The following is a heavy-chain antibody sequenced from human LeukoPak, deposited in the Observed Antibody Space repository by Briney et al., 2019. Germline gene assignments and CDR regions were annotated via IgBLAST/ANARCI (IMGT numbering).Heavy chain of an antibody. J-gene: IGHJ4*02. Sequence: PGGSLRLSCAASGFTFSNYGMHWVRQAPGKGLEWVAVIWYDGSSKFYADSVKGRLTISRDNSKNTLYLQMNNVRVEDTAVYYCANNFDYWGQGTLVTVSS. CDR2: IWYDGSSK. V-gene: IGHV3-33*06. CDR1: GFTFSNYG. CDR3: ANNFDY.